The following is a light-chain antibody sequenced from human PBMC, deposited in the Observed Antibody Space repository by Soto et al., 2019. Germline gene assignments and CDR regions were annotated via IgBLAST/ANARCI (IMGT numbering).Light chain of an antibody. V-gene: IGLV2-14*01. CDR1: SSYVGIYNY. CDR2: EVS. Sequence: QSALTQPASVSGSPGQSITISCTGTSSYVGIYNYVSWYQQHPGKAPKLMIYEVSKRPSGVSNRFSGSKSGSTASLSISGLQAEDEADYYCSSFTTSSIWVFGGGTQLTVL. J-gene: IGLJ3*02. CDR3: SSFTTSSIWV.